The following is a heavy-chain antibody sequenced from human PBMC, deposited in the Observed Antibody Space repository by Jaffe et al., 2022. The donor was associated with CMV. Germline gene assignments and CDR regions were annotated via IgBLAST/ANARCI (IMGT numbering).Heavy chain of an antibody. CDR1: GYTFTSYY. Sequence: QVQLVQSGAEVKKPGASVKVSCKASGYTFTSYYMHWVRQAPGQGLEWMGIINPSGGSTSYAQKFQGRVTMTRDTSTSTVYMELSSLRSEDTAVYYCARSCVGRIVVEKHPDHDAFDIWGQGTMVTVSS. CDR2: INPSGGST. CDR3: ARSCVGRIVVEKHPDHDAFDI. D-gene: IGHD3-22*01. J-gene: IGHJ3*02. V-gene: IGHV1-46*01.